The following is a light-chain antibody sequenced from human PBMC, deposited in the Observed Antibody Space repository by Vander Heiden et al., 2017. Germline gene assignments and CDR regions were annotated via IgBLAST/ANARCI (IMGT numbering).Light chain of an antibody. V-gene: IGLV1-51*01. Sequence: QSVLTQPPSVSASPGQMVTISCSGSSSNIGNNYVSWYQQCPGTAPKVLIYDNNKRPSGIPDRFSGSKSGTSATLGITGLQTGDEADYFCGTWDSSLSAWVFGGGTKLTVL. CDR2: DNN. CDR3: GTWDSSLSAWV. J-gene: IGLJ3*02. CDR1: SSNIGNNY.